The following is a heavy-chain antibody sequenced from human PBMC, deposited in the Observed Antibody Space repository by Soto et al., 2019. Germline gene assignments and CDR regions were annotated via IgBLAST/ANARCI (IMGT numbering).Heavy chain of an antibody. CDR3: AKDRLAGGFDY. Sequence: GGSLRLSCAASGFHFSNYSMSWVRQAPGKGLEWVSLVSATAGTTYYTDSVKGRFTISRGNSRNTVYLQMNSLRADDTAVYYCAKDRLAGGFDYWGQGTLVTVSS. CDR1: GFHFSNYS. CDR2: VSATAGTT. V-gene: IGHV3-23*01. D-gene: IGHD3-16*01. J-gene: IGHJ4*02.